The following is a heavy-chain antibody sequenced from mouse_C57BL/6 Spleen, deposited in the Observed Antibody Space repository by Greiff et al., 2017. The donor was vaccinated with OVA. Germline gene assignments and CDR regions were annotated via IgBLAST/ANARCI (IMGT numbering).Heavy chain of an antibody. V-gene: IGHV1-80*01. Sequence: QVQLKESGAELVKPGASVKISCKASGYAFTSYWMNWVKQRPGKGLEWIGQIYPGDGDTNYNGKFKGKATLTADKSSSTAYMQRSSLTSEDSAVYFCAREGSSFHFDYWGQGTTLTVSS. CDR3: AREGSSFHFDY. CDR2: IYPGDGDT. J-gene: IGHJ2*01. D-gene: IGHD1-1*01. CDR1: GYAFTSYW.